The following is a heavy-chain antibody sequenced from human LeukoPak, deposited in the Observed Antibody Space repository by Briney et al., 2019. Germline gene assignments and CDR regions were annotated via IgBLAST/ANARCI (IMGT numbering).Heavy chain of an antibody. J-gene: IGHJ4*02. V-gene: IGHV4-59*08. CDR3: ARLPGIAAI. Sequence: SETLSLTCTVSGGSISSYYWSWIRQPPGKGLEWIGYIYYSGSTNYNPSLKSRVTISVDTSKNQFSLRLISLTAADTAVYYCARLPGIAAIWGQGTLVTVSS. CDR1: GGSISSYY. CDR2: IYYSGST. D-gene: IGHD6-13*01.